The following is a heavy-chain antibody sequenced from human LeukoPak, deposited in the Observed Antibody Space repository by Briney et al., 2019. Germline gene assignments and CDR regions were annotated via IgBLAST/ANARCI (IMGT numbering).Heavy chain of an antibody. J-gene: IGHJ4*02. Sequence: SETLSLTCTVSSVSLTNYYWSWIRQPPGKGLEWIGYVFFSGTTNYNPSLKSRVTISVDTSKNQFSLKMTSVTAADTAVYFCARVGSGGAWFDFWGQGTLVTVSS. V-gene: IGHV4-59*01. CDR1: SVSLTNYY. D-gene: IGHD6-19*01. CDR3: ARVGSGGAWFDF. CDR2: VFFSGTT.